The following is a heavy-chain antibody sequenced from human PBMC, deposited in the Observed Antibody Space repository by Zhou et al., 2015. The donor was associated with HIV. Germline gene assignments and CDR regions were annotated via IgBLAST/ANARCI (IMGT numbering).Heavy chain of an antibody. CDR2: ISYDGSNK. CDR3: AKLFWSGYYTDYFYHVDV. V-gene: IGHV3-30*18. J-gene: IGHJ6*02. Sequence: VQLVESGGGLIQPGGSLRLSCAASGFSVSTNYMGWVRQAPGKGLEWVAVISYDGSNKYYADSVKGRFTISRDNSKKTLYLQMNSLRAEDTAVYYCAKLFWSGYYTDYFYHVDVWGQGTTVTVSS. CDR1: GFSVSTNY. D-gene: IGHD3-3*01.